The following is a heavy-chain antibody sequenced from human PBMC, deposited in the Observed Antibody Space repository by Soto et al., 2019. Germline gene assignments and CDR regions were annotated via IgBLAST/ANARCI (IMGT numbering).Heavy chain of an antibody. CDR2: IYYSGST. Sequence: SETLSLTCTVSGGSISSGGYYWSWIRQHPGKGLEWIGYIYYSGSTYYNPSLKSRVTISVDTSKNQFSLKLSSVTAADTAVYYCARGRGTVNYFDYWGQGTLVTVSS. V-gene: IGHV4-31*03. J-gene: IGHJ4*02. D-gene: IGHD4-17*01. CDR3: ARGRGTVNYFDY. CDR1: GGSISSGGYY.